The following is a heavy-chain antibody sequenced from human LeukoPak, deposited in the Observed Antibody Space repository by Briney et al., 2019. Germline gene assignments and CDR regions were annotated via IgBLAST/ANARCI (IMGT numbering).Heavy chain of an antibody. J-gene: IGHJ6*03. V-gene: IGHV1-2*02. CDR2: INPNSGGT. D-gene: IGHD3-22*01. CDR1: GYTFTGYY. CDR3: AREQYYYDSSGYPYYYMDV. Sequence: GASVKVSCKASGYTFTGYYMHWVRQAPGQGLEWMGWINPNSGGTNYAQKFQGRVTMARDTSISTAYMELSRLRSDDTAVYYCAREQYYYDSSGYPYYYMDVWGKGTTVTVSS.